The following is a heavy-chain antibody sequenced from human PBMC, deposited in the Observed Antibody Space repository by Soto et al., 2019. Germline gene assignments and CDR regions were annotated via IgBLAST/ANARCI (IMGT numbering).Heavy chain of an antibody. D-gene: IGHD6-19*01. CDR2: IYSDDST. J-gene: IGHJ4*02. CDR1: GFTVSSNY. CDR3: ARADSRPVAGSVFDY. Sequence: EVQVVESGGDLVQPGGSLRLSCAASGFTVSSNYMRWVRQAPGRGLEWVSVIYSDDSTYYADSVKGRFIISRDNSKNTLYLQMNSLRPEDTSVYYCARADSRPVAGSVFDYWGQGSLVTVSS. V-gene: IGHV3-66*01.